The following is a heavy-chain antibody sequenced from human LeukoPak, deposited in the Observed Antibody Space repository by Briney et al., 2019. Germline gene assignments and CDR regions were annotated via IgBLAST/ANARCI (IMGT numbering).Heavy chain of an antibody. CDR1: GGSISSYY. D-gene: IGHD3-16*01. Sequence: SETLSLTCTVSGGSISSYYWSWIRQPPAKGQEWNGYIYYSGSTNYNPSLKSRVTISVDTSKNQFSLKLSSVTAADTAVYYCARAHMITSYYYYYYMDGWGKGGKVSVS. CDR3: ARAHMITSYYYYYYMDG. CDR2: IYYSGST. J-gene: IGHJ6*03. V-gene: IGHV4-59*01.